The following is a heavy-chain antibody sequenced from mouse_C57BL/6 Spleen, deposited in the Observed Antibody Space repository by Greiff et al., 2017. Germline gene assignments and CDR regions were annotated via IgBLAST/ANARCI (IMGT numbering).Heavy chain of an antibody. Sequence: EVQLVESGGGLVKPGGSLKLSCAASGFTFSSYAMSWVRQTPEKRLEWVATISDGGSYTYYPDNVKGRFTISRDNAKNNLYLQMSHLKSEDTAMYYCARDEYYGSSFDYWGQGTTLTVSS. CDR2: ISDGGSYT. CDR1: GFTFSSYA. D-gene: IGHD1-1*01. CDR3: ARDEYYGSSFDY. V-gene: IGHV5-4*01. J-gene: IGHJ2*01.